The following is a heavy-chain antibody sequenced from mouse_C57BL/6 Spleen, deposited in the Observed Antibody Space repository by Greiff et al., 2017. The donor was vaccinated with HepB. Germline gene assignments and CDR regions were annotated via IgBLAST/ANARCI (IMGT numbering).Heavy chain of an antibody. CDR1: GFTFSDYG. CDR2: ISSGSSTI. J-gene: IGHJ2*01. CDR3: AREPTYYSNYDY. V-gene: IGHV5-17*01. D-gene: IGHD2-5*01. Sequence: EVMLVASGGGLVKPGGSLKLSCAASGFTFSDYGMHWVRQAPEKGLEWVAYISSGSSTIYYADTVKGRFTISRDNAKNTLFLQMTSLRSEDTAMYYCAREPTYYSNYDYGGQGTTLTVSS.